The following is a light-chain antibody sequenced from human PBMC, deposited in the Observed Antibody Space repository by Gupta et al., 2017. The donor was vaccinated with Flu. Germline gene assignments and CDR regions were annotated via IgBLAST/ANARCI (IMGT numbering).Light chain of an antibody. V-gene: IGLV6-57*01. J-gene: IGLJ3*02. CDR3: QSYDAANQGV. Sequence: SGSVVRNYVQWYQQRPGRSPTTVIYEDDRRPSGVPDRFSASIDSSSNSASLTISGLKSEDEADYYCQSYDAANQGVFGGGTKLTVL. CDR2: EDD. CDR1: SGSVVRNY.